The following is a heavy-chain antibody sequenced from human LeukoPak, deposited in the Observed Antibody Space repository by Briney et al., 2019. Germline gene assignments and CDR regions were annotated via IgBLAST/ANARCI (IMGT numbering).Heavy chain of an antibody. J-gene: IGHJ4*02. CDR3: AKASWRQLWSYYFDY. V-gene: IGHV3-23*01. Sequence: GGSLRLSCAASGFTFSSYAMSCVRQPPGEGREWDSAIIGSGGSTYYADSVKGRFTISRDNSKNTLYLQMNSLRAEDTAVYYCAKASWRQLWSYYFDYWGQGTLVTVSS. CDR1: GFTFSSYA. D-gene: IGHD5-18*01. CDR2: IIGSGGST.